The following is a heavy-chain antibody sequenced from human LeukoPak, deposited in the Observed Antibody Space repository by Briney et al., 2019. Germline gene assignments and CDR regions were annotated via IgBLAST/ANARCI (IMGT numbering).Heavy chain of an antibody. D-gene: IGHD6-19*01. CDR1: GFTFSSYW. V-gene: IGHV3-23*01. Sequence: PGGSLRLSCAASGFTFSSYWMSWVRQAPGKGLEWVSAISGSGGSTYYADSVKGRFTISRDNSKNTLYLQMNSLRAEDTAVYYCAKAISSGWYNPYFDYWGQGTLVTVSS. J-gene: IGHJ4*02. CDR2: ISGSGGST. CDR3: AKAISSGWYNPYFDY.